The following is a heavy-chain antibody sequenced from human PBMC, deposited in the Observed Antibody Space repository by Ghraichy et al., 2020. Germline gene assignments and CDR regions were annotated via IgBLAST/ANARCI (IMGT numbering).Heavy chain of an antibody. D-gene: IGHD3-22*01. CDR1: GFTFSNAW. V-gene: IGHV3-15*01. CDR2: IKSKTDGGTT. CDR3: TTVPDYYDSPSLYYFDY. Sequence: GGSLRLSCAASGFTFSNAWMSWVRQAPGKGLEWVGRIKSKTDGGTTDYAAPVKGRFTISRDDSKNTLYLQMNSLKTEDTAVYYCTTVPDYYDSPSLYYFDYWGQGTLVTVSS. J-gene: IGHJ4*02.